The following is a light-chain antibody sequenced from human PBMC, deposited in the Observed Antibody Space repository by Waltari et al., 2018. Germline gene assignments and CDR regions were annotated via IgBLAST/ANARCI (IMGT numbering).Light chain of an antibody. CDR2: RSD. CDR3: AAWDDSLNGRWV. CDR1: ASTVGHNV. V-gene: IGLV1-44*01. J-gene: IGLJ3*02. Sequence: QSVLTQPPSASGTPGQGVPISCSGGASTVGHNVVIWYQQVPGKAPKLLIYRSDRRPAGVPDRFSGSKSGTSASLAISGLQSEDEADYYCAAWDDSLNGRWVFGGGTKVTVL.